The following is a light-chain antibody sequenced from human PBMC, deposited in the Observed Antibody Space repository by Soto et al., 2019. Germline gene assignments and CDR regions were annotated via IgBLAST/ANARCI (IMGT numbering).Light chain of an antibody. V-gene: IGKV1-5*03. Sequence: DIQVTQSPSTLSASVGDRVTITCVASQSISSWLAWYQQKPGKAPKLLIYKASSLESGVPSRFGGSGSGTEFTLTISSLQPDDFATYFCQQYNSYSRTFGQGTKVDIK. CDR3: QQYNSYSRT. J-gene: IGKJ1*01. CDR1: QSISSW. CDR2: KAS.